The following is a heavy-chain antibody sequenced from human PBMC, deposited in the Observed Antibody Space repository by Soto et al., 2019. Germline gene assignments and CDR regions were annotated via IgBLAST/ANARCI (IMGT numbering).Heavy chain of an antibody. Sequence: QVQLQLSGPGLMKPSQTLSLTCAISGDSVSSNSAGWNWVRQTPSRGLEWLGRTYYKSKWFNNYAVSLKSRITINPDTSHNQFSLQLDSVSPEDTAVYYCARGSWDDVSGHYYMDVWGKGTTVTVSS. D-gene: IGHD5-12*01. V-gene: IGHV6-1*01. J-gene: IGHJ6*03. CDR2: TYYKSKWFN. CDR1: GDSVSSNSAG. CDR3: ARGSWDDVSGHYYMDV.